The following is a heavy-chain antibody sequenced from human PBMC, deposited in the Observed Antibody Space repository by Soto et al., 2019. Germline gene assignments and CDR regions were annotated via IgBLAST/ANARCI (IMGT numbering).Heavy chain of an antibody. CDR1: VYSFTNYG. J-gene: IGHJ6*03. CDR2: ISAYNVNT. CDR3: ARDRGVAPPVAGNTHYYYYMDV. V-gene: IGHV1-18*01. Sequence: QDQLVQSGVEVKKPGASVKVSCKASVYSFTNYGITWVRQAPGQGFEWMGWISAYNVNTNYAQKFQGRVTVTTDASTSTAYLVLRSLRSDDTAVYYCARDRGVAPPVAGNTHYYYYMDVWGKGTTVTVSS. D-gene: IGHD6-19*01.